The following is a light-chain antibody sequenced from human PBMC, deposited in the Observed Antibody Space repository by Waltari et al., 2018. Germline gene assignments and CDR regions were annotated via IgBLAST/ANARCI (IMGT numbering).Light chain of an antibody. CDR2: EDN. CDR1: SGSIIKNY. J-gene: IGLJ3*02. CDR3: QSYDSSRWV. Sequence: FMLTQPHSVSESPGKTVTISCTRSSGSIIKNYVQWFQQRPDSSPTTVIYEDNQRPSAVSCRCSGSIDTSSNPASLTISGLKTEEEADYYCQSYDSSRWVFGGGTKLTVL. V-gene: IGLV6-57*01.